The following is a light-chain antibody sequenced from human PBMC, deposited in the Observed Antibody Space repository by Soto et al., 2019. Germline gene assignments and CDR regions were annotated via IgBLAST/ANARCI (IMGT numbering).Light chain of an antibody. CDR1: EIVSSN. Sequence: EIVMPQSPATLSVYPGERATLSCTASEIVSSNLAWYQQKPGQAPRLLFYGASTRATDIPARFSGTGSGTEFTLTISSLQSEDFTVYYCQQYDYWQLTFGQGRRLEIK. J-gene: IGKJ5*01. CDR2: GAS. V-gene: IGKV3-15*01. CDR3: QQYDYWQLT.